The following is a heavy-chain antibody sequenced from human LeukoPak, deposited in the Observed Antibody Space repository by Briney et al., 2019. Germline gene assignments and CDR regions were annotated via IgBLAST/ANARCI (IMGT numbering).Heavy chain of an antibody. J-gene: IGHJ3*02. CDR3: ASSAPSDI. Sequence: GGSLRLSCAASGFTFSSYSMDWVRQAPGKGLKWVSSISSSSYIYYADSVKGRFTISRDNAKHSLYIQMNSLRAEDTAVYYCASSAPSDIWGRGTMVTVSS. CDR2: ISSSSYI. V-gene: IGHV3-21*01. CDR1: GFTFSSYS.